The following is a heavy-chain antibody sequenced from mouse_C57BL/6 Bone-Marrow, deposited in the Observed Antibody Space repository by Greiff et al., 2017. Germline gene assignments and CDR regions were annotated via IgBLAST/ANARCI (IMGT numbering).Heavy chain of an antibody. CDR1: GYTFTSYW. Sequence: QVQLKQPGAELVMPGASVKLSCKASGYTFTSYWMHWVKQRPGQGLEWIGEIDPSDSYTNYNQKFKGKSTLTVDKSSSTAYMQLSSLTSEDSAVYYCASITTVEDFDVWGTGTTVTVSS. CDR3: ASITTVEDFDV. J-gene: IGHJ1*03. CDR2: IDPSDSYT. V-gene: IGHV1-69*01. D-gene: IGHD1-1*01.